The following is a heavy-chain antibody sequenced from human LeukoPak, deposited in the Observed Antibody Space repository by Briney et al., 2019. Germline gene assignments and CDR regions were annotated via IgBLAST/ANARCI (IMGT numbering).Heavy chain of an antibody. V-gene: IGHV4-28*01. CDR2: IHYSGST. CDR1: GGSISSSNW. J-gene: IGHJ3*02. Sequence: SETLSLTCAASGGSISSSNWWSWIRQPPGKGLEWIGSIHYSGSTNHNPSLKSRATISADTSRDQFSLKLSSVTVADTAVYYCARNPYYYDSSGLFDIWGQGTMVTVSS. CDR3: ARNPYYYDSSGLFDI. D-gene: IGHD3-22*01.